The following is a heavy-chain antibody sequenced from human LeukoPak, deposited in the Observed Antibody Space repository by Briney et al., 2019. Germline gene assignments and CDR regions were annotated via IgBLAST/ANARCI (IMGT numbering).Heavy chain of an antibody. V-gene: IGHV4-59*01. Sequence: PSETLSLTCTVSGGSLSSYYWSWIRQPPGKGLEWIGYVYYTGRTNYNPSLKSRVTMSVDTSKNEFSLNLTSVTAADTAVYYCARDYSNYILDYWGQGALVTVSS. J-gene: IGHJ4*02. CDR2: VYYTGRT. D-gene: IGHD4-11*01. CDR1: GGSLSSYY. CDR3: ARDYSNYILDY.